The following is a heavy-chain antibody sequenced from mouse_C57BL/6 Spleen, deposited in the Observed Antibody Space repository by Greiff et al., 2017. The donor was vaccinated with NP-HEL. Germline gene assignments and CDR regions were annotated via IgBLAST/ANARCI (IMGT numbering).Heavy chain of an antibody. CDR1: GYTFTGYW. V-gene: IGHV1-9*01. CDR3: GRSDYGSSVDN. Sequence: VQLQQSGAELMKPGASVKLSCKATGYTFTGYWIEWVKQRPGHGLEWIGEILPGSGSTNYNEKFKGKATFTADTSSNTAYMKLSSLTTEDSAIYYCGRSDYGSSVDNWGQGTALTVSS. CDR2: ILPGSGST. J-gene: IGHJ2*01. D-gene: IGHD1-1*01.